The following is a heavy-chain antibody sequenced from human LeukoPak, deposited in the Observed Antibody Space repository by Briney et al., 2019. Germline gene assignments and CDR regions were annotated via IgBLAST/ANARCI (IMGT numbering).Heavy chain of an antibody. D-gene: IGHD3-16*01. CDR3: ARDPPSRGTRYFDY. V-gene: IGHV3-21*01. J-gene: IGHJ4*02. CDR2: ISSSSSYV. CDR1: GFTFSSYS. Sequence: AGGSLRLSCAASGFTFSSYSLNWVRQAPGKGLEWVSSISSSSSYVDYADSVKGRFTISRDNAKNSLYLQMDSLRVEDTAVYYCARDPPSRGTRYFDYWGQGTLVTVST.